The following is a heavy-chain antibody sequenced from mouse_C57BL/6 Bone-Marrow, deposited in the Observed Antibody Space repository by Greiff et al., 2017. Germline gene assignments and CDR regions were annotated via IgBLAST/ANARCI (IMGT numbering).Heavy chain of an antibody. V-gene: IGHV1-87*01. D-gene: IGHD2-3*01. Sequence: VQLQQSGPELARPWASVKISCQAFYTFSRRVHFAIWDTNYWMQWVKQRPGQGLEWIGALYPGIGVTSSNTTFTGKATLTAYNSSSTAYRQLSSLTSEDSAVYYCAWSDGYYEAYWGQGTLVTVSA. CDR2: GQGLEWIG. J-gene: IGHJ3*01. CDR1: YTFSRRVH. CDR3: SEDSAVYYCAWSDGYYEAY.